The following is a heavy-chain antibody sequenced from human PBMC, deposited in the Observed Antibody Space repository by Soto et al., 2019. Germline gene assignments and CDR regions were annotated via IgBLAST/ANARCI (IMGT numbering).Heavy chain of an antibody. CDR2: IYPGDSDT. V-gene: IGHV5-51*01. D-gene: IGHD3-22*01. Sequence: GESLQISCKGSGYSFTSYWIGCVRQMPGKGLEWMGIIYPGDSDTRYSPSFQGQVTISADKSISTAYLQWSSLKASDTAMYYCARCEISGYTRGDAFDIWGEGTMVTVSS. CDR1: GYSFTSYW. J-gene: IGHJ3*02. CDR3: ARCEISGYTRGDAFDI.